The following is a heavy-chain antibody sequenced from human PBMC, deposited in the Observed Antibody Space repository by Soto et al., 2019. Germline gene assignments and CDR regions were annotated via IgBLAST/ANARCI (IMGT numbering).Heavy chain of an antibody. J-gene: IGHJ4*02. CDR3: ARGRHGMDY. V-gene: IGHV4-59*01. CDR2: IYYSGST. D-gene: IGHD6-25*01. CDR1: GGFISNYY. Sequence: QVQLQESGPGLVKPSETLSLTCTVSGGFISNYYWSWIRQPPGKGLEWIGYIYYSGSTNNNPSLKSPVTISVDTSENQFSLRLSSVTAADTAIYYCARGRHGMDYWGQGTLVTVSS.